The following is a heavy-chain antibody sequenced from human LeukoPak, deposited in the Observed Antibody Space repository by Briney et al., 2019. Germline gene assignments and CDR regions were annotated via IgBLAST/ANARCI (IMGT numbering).Heavy chain of an antibody. Sequence: PSETLSLTCTASGGSVSSGSNYWSWIRQPPGKGLEWIGYIYYSGSTNYNPSLKSRVTISVDTSKNQFSLKLSSVTAADTAVYYCAIDLYDSGSYSYRDWGQGTLVTVSS. CDR3: AIDLYDSGSYSYRD. CDR2: IYYSGST. CDR1: GGSVSSGSNY. V-gene: IGHV4-61*01. J-gene: IGHJ4*02. D-gene: IGHD3-10*01.